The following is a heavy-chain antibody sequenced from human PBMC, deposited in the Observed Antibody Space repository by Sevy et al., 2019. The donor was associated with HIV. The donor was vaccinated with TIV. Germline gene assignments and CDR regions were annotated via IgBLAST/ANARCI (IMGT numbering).Heavy chain of an antibody. CDR2: ISYDGSNK. Sequence: GGSLRLSCAASGLTFSSYAMHWVRQAPGKGLEWVAVISYDGSNKYYADSVKGRFTISRDNSKNTLYLQMNSLRAEDTAVYYCARDPRGYSYGYYFDYWGQGTLVTVSS. CDR3: ARDPRGYSYGYYFDY. CDR1: GLTFSSYA. D-gene: IGHD5-18*01. V-gene: IGHV3-30-3*01. J-gene: IGHJ4*02.